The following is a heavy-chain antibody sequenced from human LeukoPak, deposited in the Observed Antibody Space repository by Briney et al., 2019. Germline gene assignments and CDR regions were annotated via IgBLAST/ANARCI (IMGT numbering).Heavy chain of an antibody. CDR2: ISYDGSKT. V-gene: IGHV3-30*03. Sequence: GGSLRLSCAASGFTFRSYDMHWVRQAPGKGLEWVALISYDGSKTHYGGSVKGRFTISRDNSKNTLYLQMNSLRAEDTAVYYCARDGLVKQPSYYFDYWGQGTLVTVSS. D-gene: IGHD3/OR15-3a*01. CDR3: ARDGLVKQPSYYFDY. CDR1: GFTFRSYD. J-gene: IGHJ4*02.